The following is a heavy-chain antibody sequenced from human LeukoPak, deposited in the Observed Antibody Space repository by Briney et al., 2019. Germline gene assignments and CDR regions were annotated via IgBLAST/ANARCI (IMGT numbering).Heavy chain of an antibody. V-gene: IGHV4-59*01. Sequence: SPSETLSLTCTVSGGSISSYYWSWIRQPPGKGLEWIGYIYYSGGTNYNPSLKSRVTISVDTSKNQFSLKLSSVTAADTAVYYCARDYYDSSGYSIDAFDIWGQGTMVTVSS. D-gene: IGHD3-22*01. CDR2: IYYSGGT. J-gene: IGHJ3*02. CDR1: GGSISSYY. CDR3: ARDYYDSSGYSIDAFDI.